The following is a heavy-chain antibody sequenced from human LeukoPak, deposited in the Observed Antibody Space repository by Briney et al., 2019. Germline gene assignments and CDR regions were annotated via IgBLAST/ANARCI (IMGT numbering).Heavy chain of an antibody. D-gene: IGHD5-24*01. CDR1: GFTVSSNY. J-gene: IGHJ6*02. CDR3: ARQKGDGYYYYYGMDV. CDR2: IYSGGST. Sequence: GGSLRLSCAASGFTVSSNYMSWVRQAPGKGLEWVSVIYSGGSTYYADSVKGRFTISRDNSKNTLYLQMNSLRAEDTAVYYCARQKGDGYYYYYGMDVWGQGNTVTVSS. V-gene: IGHV3-66*04.